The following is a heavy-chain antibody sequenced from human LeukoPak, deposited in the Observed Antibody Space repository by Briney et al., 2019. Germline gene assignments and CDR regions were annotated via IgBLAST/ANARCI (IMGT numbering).Heavy chain of an antibody. CDR1: GYTFTNYA. D-gene: IGHD6-13*01. CDR3: ARALSIAAAAGGY. J-gene: IGHJ4*02. V-gene: IGHV7-4-1*02. CDR2: INTNTGNP. Sequence: ASVKVSCKASGYTFTNYAMNWLRQAPGQGLEWMGWINTNTGNPTYAQGFTGRFVFSLDTSVTTAYLQISSLKTEDTAVYYCARALSIAAAAGGYWGQGTLVTVSS.